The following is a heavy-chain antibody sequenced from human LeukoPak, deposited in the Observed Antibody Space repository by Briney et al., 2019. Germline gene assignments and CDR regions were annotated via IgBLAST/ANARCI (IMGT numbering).Heavy chain of an antibody. J-gene: IGHJ2*01. V-gene: IGHV3-49*03. D-gene: IGHD1-1*01. CDR2: IRSQASGAIA. CDR1: GFMFGDYA. Sequence: GGSLRLSCTPSGFMFGDYAVTWFGKAPGKGLEWLGLIRSQASGAIAEYAGPLKGRFTISRDDSKHISYLQMNSLKTEDTAGYYSTRDEVPHLWGRGTLVIVSS. CDR3: TRDEVPHL.